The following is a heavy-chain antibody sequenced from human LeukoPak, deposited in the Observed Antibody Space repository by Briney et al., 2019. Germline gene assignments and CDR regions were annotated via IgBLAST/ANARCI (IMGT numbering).Heavy chain of an antibody. Sequence: PGGSLRLSCAASRFTVSSNYMSWVRQAPGKGLEWVSVIYPDGSTYYADSVKGRFTISRDNSKNTLYLQMNSLRAEDTAVYYCVWELTSFDYWGQGTLVTVSS. CDR2: IYPDGST. CDR3: VWELTSFDY. V-gene: IGHV3-53*05. J-gene: IGHJ4*02. D-gene: IGHD2-2*01. CDR1: RFTVSSNY.